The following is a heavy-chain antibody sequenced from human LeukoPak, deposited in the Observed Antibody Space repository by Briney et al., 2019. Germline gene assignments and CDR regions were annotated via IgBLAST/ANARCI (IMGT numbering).Heavy chain of an antibody. Sequence: PGGSLRLSCAASGFTFSDYYMSWIRQAPGKGLEWVSYISSSGSTIYYADSVKGRFTISRDNSKNTLYLQMNSLRAEDTAVYYCARAGHYYDSSGYYSPFDYWGQGTLVTVSS. V-gene: IGHV3-11*04. D-gene: IGHD3-22*01. J-gene: IGHJ4*02. CDR2: ISSSGSTI. CDR3: ARAGHYYDSSGYYSPFDY. CDR1: GFTFSDYY.